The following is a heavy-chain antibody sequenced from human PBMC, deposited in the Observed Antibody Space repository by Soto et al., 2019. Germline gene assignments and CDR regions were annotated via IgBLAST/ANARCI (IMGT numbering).Heavy chain of an antibody. CDR1: GFTFSSYG. CDR2: ISYDGSNK. V-gene: IGHV3-30*03. J-gene: IGHJ6*03. D-gene: IGHD3-10*01. Sequence: GGSLRLSCAASGFTFSSYGMHWVRQAPGKGLEWVEVISYDGSNKYYEDSVKGQLTISRDNSKNMLYLKNNSMRTEDTAVYYCARSGSGISVVGYYYYYMDVWGKGTTVTVSS. CDR3: ARSGSGISVVGYYYYYMDV.